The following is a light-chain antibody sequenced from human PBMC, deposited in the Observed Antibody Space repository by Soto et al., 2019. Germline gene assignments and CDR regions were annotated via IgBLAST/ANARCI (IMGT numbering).Light chain of an antibody. J-gene: IGKJ1*01. CDR2: AAS. CDR1: QDINNY. V-gene: IGKV1-27*01. Sequence: DIQMTQSPSSLSASVGDRVTITCRASQDINNYLAWYQVQPGKGPKLLIYAASTLQSGVPSRFSRSGSGTEFTLTISSLQPEDVSTYFCQKYNSAPRTFGQGTRVEI. CDR3: QKYNSAPRT.